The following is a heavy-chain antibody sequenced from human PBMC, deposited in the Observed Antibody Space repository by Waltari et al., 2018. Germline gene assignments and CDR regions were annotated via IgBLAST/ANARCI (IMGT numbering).Heavy chain of an antibody. Sequence: QVQLQQWGAGLLKPKQTLSLTCGVHGGSFDGYHWSWLRQSPGKGLGWIGEINHSGYTNYNPSLKSRLTILLDKSKNQFSLHLDSVTAADTAVYYCVTGPRDKWVGRYSGEFFHHWGPGTLVTVSS. J-gene: IGHJ1*01. V-gene: IGHV4-34*01. CDR1: GGSFDGYH. CDR2: INHSGYT. CDR3: VTGPRDKWVGRYSGEFFHH. D-gene: IGHD3-9*01.